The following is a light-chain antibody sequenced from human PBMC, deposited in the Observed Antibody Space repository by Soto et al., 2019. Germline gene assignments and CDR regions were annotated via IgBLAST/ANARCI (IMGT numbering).Light chain of an antibody. CDR3: SSYAGSNNYV. J-gene: IGLJ1*01. Sequence: QSALTQPPSASGSPGQSVTISCTGTSSDVGGSNFVSWYQQHPGKAPKLMIYEVSKQPSGVPDRFSGSKSGSTASLTVSGLQAEDEADYYCSSYAGSNNYVFGTGTKLTVL. CDR2: EVS. V-gene: IGLV2-8*01. CDR1: SSDVGGSNF.